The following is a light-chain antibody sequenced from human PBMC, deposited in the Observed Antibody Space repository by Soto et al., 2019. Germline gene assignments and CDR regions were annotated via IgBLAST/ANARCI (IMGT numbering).Light chain of an antibody. V-gene: IGKV1-8*01. CDR1: QTIGSF. J-gene: IGKJ4*02. CDR3: QQYDTYPPL. Sequence: AIRMTQSPSSFSASTGDRVTITCRASQTIGSFLAWYQQQPGKAPKLLIYDASTLQSGVPSRFSGSGSGTDFTLTISCLQSEEFATYYFQQYDTYPPLFGGGTKVEIK. CDR2: DAS.